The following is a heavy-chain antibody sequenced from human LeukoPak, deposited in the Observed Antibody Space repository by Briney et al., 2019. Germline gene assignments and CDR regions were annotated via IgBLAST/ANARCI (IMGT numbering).Heavy chain of an antibody. V-gene: IGHV1-18*04. J-gene: IGHJ5*02. D-gene: IGHD6-13*01. Sequence: ASVKVSCKASGYTFTSYGISWVRQAPGQGLEWMGWISAYNGNTNYAQKLQGRVTMTTDTSTSTAYMELRSLRSDATAVYYCARDPSQQLTRVWFDPWGQGTLVTVSS. CDR2: ISAYNGNT. CDR1: GYTFTSYG. CDR3: ARDPSQQLTRVWFDP.